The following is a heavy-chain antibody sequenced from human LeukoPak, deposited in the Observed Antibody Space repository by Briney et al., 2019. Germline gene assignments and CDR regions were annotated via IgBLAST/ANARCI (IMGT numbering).Heavy chain of an antibody. J-gene: IGHJ4*02. CDR3: ARASVSSSFVYWESAYFDF. D-gene: IGHD6-6*01. V-gene: IGHV1-18*01. CDR1: GYTFTSYG. CDR2: ISAYNGNT. Sequence: GASVKVSCKASGYTFTSYGISWVRQAPGQGLEWMGWISAYNGNTNYAQKLQGRVTMTTDTSTSTAYMELRSLRSEDTAVYYCARASVSSSFVYWESAYFDFWGQGTLVTVSS.